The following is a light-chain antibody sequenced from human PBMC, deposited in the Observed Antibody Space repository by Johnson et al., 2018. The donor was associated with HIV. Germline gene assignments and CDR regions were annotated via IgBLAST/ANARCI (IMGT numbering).Light chain of an antibody. V-gene: IGLV1-51*01. J-gene: IGLJ1*01. CDR1: NSNIGNNY. Sequence: QSVLTQPPSVSAAPGQKVTISCSGSNSNIGNNYVSWYQQLPGTAPKLLIYYNNKRPSGLPDRFSGSKSGTSATLGITGLQTGDEADDYCGTWDSSLSAFYVFGIGTKVTVL. CDR3: GTWDSSLSAFYV. CDR2: YNN.